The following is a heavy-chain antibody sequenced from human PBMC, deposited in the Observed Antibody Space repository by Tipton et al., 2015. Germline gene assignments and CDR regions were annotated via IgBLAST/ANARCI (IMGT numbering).Heavy chain of an antibody. CDR2: ISYDGSNK. CDR3: ARDGGYCSGDNCFDAFDI. D-gene: IGHD2-15*01. CDR1: GFTFSSYG. Sequence: SLRLSCAASGFTFSSYGMHWVRQAPGKGLEWVAVISYDGSNKYYADSVKGRFTISRDNSKNMLFLQMNSLRAEDTAVYYCARDGGYCSGDNCFDAFDIWGQGTMVTVSS. J-gene: IGHJ3*02. V-gene: IGHV3-30*03.